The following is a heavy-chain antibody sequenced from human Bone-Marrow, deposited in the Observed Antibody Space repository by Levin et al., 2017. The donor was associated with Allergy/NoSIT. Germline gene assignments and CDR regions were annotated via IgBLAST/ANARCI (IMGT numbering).Heavy chain of an antibody. CDR1: GYTFTSYY. J-gene: IGHJ5*02. D-gene: IGHD6-13*01. V-gene: IGHV1-46*01. CDR2: INPSDGST. CDR3: ARDFLYSSSWYENRFDP. Sequence: ASVKVSCKTSGYTFTSYYIHWVRQAPGQGLEWMGVINPSDGSTRYAQKFQGRVTMIGDKSATTVYMDLSSLRSEDTGVYYCARDFLYSSSWYENRFDPWGQGTLVTVSS.